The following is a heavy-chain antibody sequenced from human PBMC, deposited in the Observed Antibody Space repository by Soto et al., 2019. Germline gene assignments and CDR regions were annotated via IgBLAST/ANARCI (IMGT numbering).Heavy chain of an antibody. CDR2: IVSSMSTI. CDR1: GFTFSSYS. J-gene: IGHJ3*01. V-gene: IGHV3-48*01. CDR3: AITVNSLLGV. D-gene: IGHD4-4*01. Sequence: GGSLRLSCAASGFTFSSYSMNWVRQAPGKGLEWVSYIVSSMSTIYYADTVKGRFTISRDNAKNSLYLQMNGLRAEDTAVYYCAITVNSLLGVWGQGTMVTVSS.